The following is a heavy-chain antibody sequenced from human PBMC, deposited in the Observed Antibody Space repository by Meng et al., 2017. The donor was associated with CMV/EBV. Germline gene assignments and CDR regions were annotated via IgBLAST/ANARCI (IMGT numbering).Heavy chain of an antibody. Sequence: GGSLRLSCAASGFTFSSYSMNWVRQAPGKGLEWVSSISSSSSYIYYADSVKGRFTISRDNAKNSLYLQMNSLRAEDTAVYYCAREGYCSSTNCYPSDAFDIWGQGTMVTVSS. CDR2: ISSSSSYI. V-gene: IGHV3-21*01. D-gene: IGHD2-2*01. J-gene: IGHJ3*02. CDR3: AREGYCSSTNCYPSDAFDI. CDR1: GFTFSSYS.